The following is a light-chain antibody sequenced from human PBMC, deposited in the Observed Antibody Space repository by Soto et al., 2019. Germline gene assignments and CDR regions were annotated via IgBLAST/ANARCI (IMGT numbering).Light chain of an antibody. CDR1: ALPKQY. CDR3: QSADSSGTYVV. Sequence: SYELTQPPSVSVSPGQTARITCSGDALPKQYAYWYQQKPGQAPVLVIYKDTERPSGIPERFSGSSSGTTVTLTIRGVQAEDEAAYYCQSADSSGTYVVFGGGTKVTVL. V-gene: IGLV3-25*02. CDR2: KDT. J-gene: IGLJ2*01.